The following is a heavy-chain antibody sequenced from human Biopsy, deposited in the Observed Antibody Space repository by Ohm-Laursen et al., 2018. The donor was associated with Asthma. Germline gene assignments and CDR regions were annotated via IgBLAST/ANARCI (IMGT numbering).Heavy chain of an antibody. Sequence: SLRLSCSASGFAVSRDHMFWVRQAPGKGLEWVSVIYSGGTSHTADSVRDRFTISRDYPKNTLYLQMHSLGAEDTAVYYCARGDSSNWSHYYFDYWGQGTLVTVSS. D-gene: IGHD3-22*01. CDR2: IYSGGTS. CDR1: GFAVSRDH. CDR3: ARGDSSNWSHYYFDY. V-gene: IGHV3-53*01. J-gene: IGHJ4*02.